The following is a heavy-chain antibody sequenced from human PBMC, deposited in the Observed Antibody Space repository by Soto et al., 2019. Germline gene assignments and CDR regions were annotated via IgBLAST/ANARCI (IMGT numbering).Heavy chain of an antibody. J-gene: IGHJ6*01. D-gene: IGHD6-13*01. Sequence: GGSRRLSWVACAVSLRNYGMYLVRPHTSKGPDWVADISYVGRNKYYGDSVKGRFTISRDNFKNTLYLQMNSLRTEDPAVCLCAKAWRWRQQIYGRSGRGQGPTGTLSS. CDR3: AKAWRWRQQIYGRSG. CDR2: ISYVGRNK. CDR1: AVSLRNYG. V-gene: IGHV3-30*18.